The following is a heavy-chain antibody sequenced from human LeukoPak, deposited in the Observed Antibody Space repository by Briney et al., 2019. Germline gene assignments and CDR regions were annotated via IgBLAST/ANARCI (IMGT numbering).Heavy chain of an antibody. CDR3: ARGCSSTSCYYYYGMDV. CDR2: IYTSGST. CDR1: GGSISSYY. Sequence: PSETLSLTCTVSGGSISSYYWSWIRQPAGKGLEWIGRIYTSGSTNYNPSLKSRVTMSVDTSKNQFSLKPSSVTAADTAVYYCARGCSSTSCYYYYGMDVWGQGTTVTVSS. V-gene: IGHV4-4*07. D-gene: IGHD2-2*01. J-gene: IGHJ6*02.